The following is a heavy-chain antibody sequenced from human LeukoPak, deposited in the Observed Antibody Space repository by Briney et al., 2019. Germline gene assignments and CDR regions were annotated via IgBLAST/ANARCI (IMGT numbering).Heavy chain of an antibody. D-gene: IGHD5-18*01. CDR2: ISAYNGNT. CDR3: ARNRYSYGTYYFDY. CDR1: GYTFTSYG. V-gene: IGHV1-18*01. J-gene: IGHJ4*02. Sequence: ASVKVSCKASGYTFTSYGIIWVRQAPGQGLEWMGWISAYNGNTNYAQKLQGRVTMTTDTSTSTAYMELRSLRSDDTAVYYCARNRYSYGTYYFDYWGQGTLVTVSS.